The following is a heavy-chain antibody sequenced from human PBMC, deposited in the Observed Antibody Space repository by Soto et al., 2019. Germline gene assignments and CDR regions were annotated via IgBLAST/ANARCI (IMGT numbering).Heavy chain of an antibody. CDR1: VFPFGANA. CDR3: AKQRADYGSGADTFYFDS. D-gene: IGHD3-10*01. J-gene: IGHJ4*02. CDR2: LSNTGRRT. V-gene: IGHV3-23*01. Sequence: EVQVLESGGGLVQPGGSLRLSCVVSVFPFGANAMSWVRQAPGKGLEWVSGLSNTGRRTSYADSVKGRFNISRDNSENTVYLQMNSLRVEDTALYYCAKQRADYGSGADTFYFDSWGQGALVTVSS.